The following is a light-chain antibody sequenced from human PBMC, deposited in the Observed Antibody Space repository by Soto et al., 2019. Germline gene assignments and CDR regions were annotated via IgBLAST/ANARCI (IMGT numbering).Light chain of an antibody. J-gene: IGKJ1*01. V-gene: IGKV3-20*01. CDR1: QNVSNNY. Sequence: ENVLTQSPVTLSLSPGEEATLSCRASQNVSNNYLAWYQQIPGQPPRLLIYGASSRATGIPDRFSGRGSGTDFTLTISRLEPEDFSVYYCQQYATSPRTFGQGTKVDIK. CDR3: QQYATSPRT. CDR2: GAS.